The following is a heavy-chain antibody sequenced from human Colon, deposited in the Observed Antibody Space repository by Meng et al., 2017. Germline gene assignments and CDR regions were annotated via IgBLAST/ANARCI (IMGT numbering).Heavy chain of an antibody. Sequence: GLLLEPGPGMLRPHTPLSLTCPVSGGSIRNVFFFWSWIRQHPLKGLEWIGSVSHTGSTSYNPSIQSLVTISRDTPKNQFSLNLTSVTAADTAVYFCARGSGTLRHFDYWGQGTLVTVSS. CDR1: GGSIRNVFFF. J-gene: IGHJ4*02. V-gene: IGHV4-31*01. D-gene: IGHD1-26*01. CDR3: ARGSGTLRHFDY. CDR2: VSHTGST.